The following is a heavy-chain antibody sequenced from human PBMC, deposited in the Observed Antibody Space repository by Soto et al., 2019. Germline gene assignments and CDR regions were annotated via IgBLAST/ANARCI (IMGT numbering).Heavy chain of an antibody. CDR3: AKDRRLTRPIDRGSSYYYGMDV. CDR1: GFTFSSYG. V-gene: IGHV3-30*18. J-gene: IGHJ6*02. CDR2: ISYDGSNK. D-gene: IGHD6-13*01. Sequence: GGSLRLSCAASGFTFSSYGMHWVRQAPGKGLEWVAVISYDGSNKYYADSVKGRFTISRDNSKNTLYLQMNSLRAEDTAVYYCAKDRRLTRPIDRGSSYYYGMDVWGQGTTVTVSS.